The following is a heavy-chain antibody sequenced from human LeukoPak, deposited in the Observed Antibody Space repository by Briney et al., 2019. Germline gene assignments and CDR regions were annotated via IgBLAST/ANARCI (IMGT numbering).Heavy chain of an antibody. CDR2: VYYGGSPTY. CDR1: GGSIISSY. D-gene: IGHD6-13*01. Sequence: PSETLSLTCSVSGGSIISSYWSWIRQPPGKGLEWIGYVYYGGSPTYNYNPSLKSRVTISVDTSKNQLSLRLSYVTAADTAVYFCARIAAAGPFDYWGQGALVTVSS. V-gene: IGHV4-59*08. CDR3: ARIAAAGPFDY. J-gene: IGHJ4*02.